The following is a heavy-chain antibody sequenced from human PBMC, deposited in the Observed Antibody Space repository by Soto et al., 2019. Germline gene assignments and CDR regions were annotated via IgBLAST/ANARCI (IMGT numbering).Heavy chain of an antibody. CDR2: ISAYNGNT. Sequence: ASVKVSCKASGYSFTRYYINWVLQAPGQGLEWMGWISAYNGNTHYEEKLQGRVTLTTDTSTSTAYMELRSLRSDDTAVYFCARGGQWDFLSDYWGQGTLVTVSS. J-gene: IGHJ4*02. CDR3: ARGGQWDFLSDY. D-gene: IGHD1-26*01. CDR1: GYSFTRYY. V-gene: IGHV1-18*01.